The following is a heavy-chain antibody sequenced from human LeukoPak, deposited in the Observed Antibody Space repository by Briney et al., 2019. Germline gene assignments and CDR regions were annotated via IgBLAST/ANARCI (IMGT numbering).Heavy chain of an antibody. D-gene: IGHD6-13*01. CDR1: GYTFTGYY. V-gene: IGHV1-2*02. J-gene: IGHJ3*02. Sequence: ASVKVSCKASGYTFTGYYMHWVRQAPGQGLEWMGWINPNSGGTNYAQKFQGRVTMTRDTSISTAYMELSRLRSDDTAVYYCARVRAAGTVGAFDIWGQGTMVTVSS. CDR3: ARVRAAGTVGAFDI. CDR2: INPNSGGT.